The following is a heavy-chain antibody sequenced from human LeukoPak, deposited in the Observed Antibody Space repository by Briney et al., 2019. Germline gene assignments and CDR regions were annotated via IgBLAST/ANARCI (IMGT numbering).Heavy chain of an antibody. J-gene: IGHJ4*02. CDR2: ISSSSSYI. CDR3: AVNYCSGGSCYFNFDY. CDR1: GFTFSSYS. Sequence: GGSLRLSCAASGFTFSSYSMNWVRQAPGKGLEWVSSISSSSSYIYYADSVKGRFTISRDNAKNSLYLQMNSLRAEDTAVYYCAVNYCSGGSCYFNFDYWGQGPLVTVSS. V-gene: IGHV3-21*01. D-gene: IGHD2-15*01.